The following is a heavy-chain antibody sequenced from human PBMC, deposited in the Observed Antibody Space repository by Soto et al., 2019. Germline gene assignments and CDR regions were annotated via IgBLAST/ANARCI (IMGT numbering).Heavy chain of an antibody. V-gene: IGHV4-59*08. D-gene: IGHD3-16*01. CDR3: ARGGDFDY. CDR1: GGSISSYY. Sequence: SETLSLTCTVSGGSISSYYWSWIRQPPGKGLEWIGYIYYSGSTNYNPSLKSRVTISVDTSKNQFSLKLSSVTAADTAVYYCARGGDFDYWGQGTLVTVSS. J-gene: IGHJ4*02. CDR2: IYYSGST.